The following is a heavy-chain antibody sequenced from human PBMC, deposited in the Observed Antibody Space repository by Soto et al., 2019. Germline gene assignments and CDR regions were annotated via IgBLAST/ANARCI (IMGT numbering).Heavy chain of an antibody. CDR1: GYSFTSYW. Sequence: GESLKISCKGSGYSFTSYWISWVRQMPGKGLEWMGRIDPSDSYTNYSPSFQGHVTISADKSISTAYLQWSSLKASDTAMYYCARERIAVVPAAVHYYYYGMDVWGQGTTVTVSS. CDR3: ARERIAVVPAAVHYYYYGMDV. V-gene: IGHV5-10-1*01. CDR2: IDPSDSYT. D-gene: IGHD2-2*02. J-gene: IGHJ6*02.